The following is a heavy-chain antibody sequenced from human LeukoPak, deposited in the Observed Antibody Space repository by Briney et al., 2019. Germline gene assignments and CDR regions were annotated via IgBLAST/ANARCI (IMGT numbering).Heavy chain of an antibody. V-gene: IGHV4-39*02. CDR3: AREDPQTRVPEGMDV. J-gene: IGHJ6*02. CDR1: GGSISGSSHF. Sequence: SETLSLTCTVSGGSISGSSHFWGCIRQAPGKGLEWIGSIYYSGSTFYNPSLKSRVTMSVDTSKNQFSLRLRSVTAADTALYYCAREDPQTRVPEGMDVWGQGTTVAVSS. D-gene: IGHD4/OR15-4a*01. CDR2: IYYSGST.